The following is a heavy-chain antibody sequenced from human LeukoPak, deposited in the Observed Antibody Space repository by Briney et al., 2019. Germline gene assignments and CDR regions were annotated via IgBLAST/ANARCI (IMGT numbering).Heavy chain of an antibody. CDR3: ARAMIVVVIISPYGY. D-gene: IGHD3-22*01. CDR1: GFTFSSYA. V-gene: IGHV3-30-3*01. CDR2: ISYDGSNK. Sequence: GGSLRLSFAASGFTFSSYAMHWVRQAPGKGLEWVAVISYDGSNKYYADSVKGRFTISRDNSKNTLYLQMNSLRAEDTAVYYCARAMIVVVIISPYGYWGQGTLVTVSS. J-gene: IGHJ4*02.